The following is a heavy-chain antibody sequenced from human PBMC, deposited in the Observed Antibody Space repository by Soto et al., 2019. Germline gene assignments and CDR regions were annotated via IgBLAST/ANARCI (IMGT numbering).Heavy chain of an antibody. CDR2: VSSTGSS. D-gene: IGHD6-13*01. J-gene: IGHJ5*02. CDR3: ARGVPAAGTDWFDP. V-gene: IGHV4-4*07. CDR1: GGSISNYY. Sequence: SETLSLTCTVSGGSISNYYWSWIRQSAEKRLEWIGRVSSTGSSYYNPSLKSRVTISVDTSKNQVSLNLTSVTAADTAVYYCARGVPAAGTDWFDPWGQGTLVTV.